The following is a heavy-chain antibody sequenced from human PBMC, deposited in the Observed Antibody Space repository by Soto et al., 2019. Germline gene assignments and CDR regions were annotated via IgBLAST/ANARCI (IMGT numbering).Heavy chain of an antibody. CDR3: AKGSEYSGYVPFDY. V-gene: IGHV4-59*01. D-gene: IGHD5-12*01. J-gene: IGHJ4*02. Sequence: PSETLSLTFTVSGGSISSYYWSWIRQPPGKGLEWIGYIYYSGSTNYNPSLKSRVTISVDTSKNQFSLKLSSVTAADTAVYYCAKGSEYSGYVPFDYWGQGTLVTVSS. CDR1: GGSISSYY. CDR2: IYYSGST.